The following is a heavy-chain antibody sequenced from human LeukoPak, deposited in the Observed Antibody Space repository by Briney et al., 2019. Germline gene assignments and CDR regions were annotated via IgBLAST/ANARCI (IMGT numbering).Heavy chain of an antibody. J-gene: IGHJ4*02. V-gene: IGHV3-53*01. D-gene: IGHD6-19*01. Sequence: GGSLRLSCAASGFTVSSSYMNWVRLAPGKGLEWVSVIYTGGSAYYADSVKGRFTTSRDNSKNMLYLQMNSLKAEDTAIYYCARAHSSSDYFDCWGQGILVIVSS. CDR2: IYTGGSA. CDR1: GFTVSSSY. CDR3: ARAHSSSDYFDC.